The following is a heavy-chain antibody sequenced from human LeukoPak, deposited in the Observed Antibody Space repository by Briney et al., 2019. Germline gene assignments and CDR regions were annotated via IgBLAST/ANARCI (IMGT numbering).Heavy chain of an antibody. V-gene: IGHV4-38-2*02. CDR3: ARHGNYYGSGSYY. Sequence: PSETLSLTCTVSGYSISSGYYWGWIRQPPGKGLEWIGSIYHSGSTYYNPSLKSRVTISVDTSKNQFSLNLSSVTAADTAVYYCARHGNYYGSGSYYWGQGTLVTVSS. J-gene: IGHJ4*02. CDR2: IYHSGST. D-gene: IGHD3-10*01. CDR1: GYSISSGYY.